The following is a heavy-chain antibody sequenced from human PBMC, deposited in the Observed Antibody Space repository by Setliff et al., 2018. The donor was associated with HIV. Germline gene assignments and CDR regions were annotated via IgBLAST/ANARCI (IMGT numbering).Heavy chain of an antibody. CDR3: ARGLSFYDPGGFDY. Sequence: PSETLSLTCTVSGDSISSGSYYWSWVRQPAGKGLEWIGRIYYSGSTYYNPSLKSQVTISVDTSKNQFSLKLSSVTAADTAVYYCARGLSFYDPGGFDYWGQGTLVTVSS. V-gene: IGHV4-39*07. CDR2: IYYSGST. CDR1: GDSISSGSYY. D-gene: IGHD3-22*01. J-gene: IGHJ4*02.